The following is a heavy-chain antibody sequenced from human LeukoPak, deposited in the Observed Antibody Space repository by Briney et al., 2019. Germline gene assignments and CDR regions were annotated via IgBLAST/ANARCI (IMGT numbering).Heavy chain of an antibody. CDR2: ISGSGGST. V-gene: IGHV3-23*01. J-gene: IGHJ3*02. CDR3: AKDHCSGGSCYPYDAFDI. Sequence: PGGSLRLSCAASGFTFSSYAMSWVRQAPGKGLEWVSAISGSGGSTYYADSVKGRFTISRDNSKNTLYLQMNSLRAEDTAVYCCAKDHCSGGSCYPYDAFDIWGQGTMVTVSS. CDR1: GFTFSSYA. D-gene: IGHD2-15*01.